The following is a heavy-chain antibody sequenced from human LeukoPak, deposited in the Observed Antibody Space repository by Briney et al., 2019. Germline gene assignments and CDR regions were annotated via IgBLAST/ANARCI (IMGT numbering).Heavy chain of an antibody. V-gene: IGHV3-7*01. CDR1: AFAFSSYW. CDR3: VRDSYSRDLDY. D-gene: IGHD3-22*01. Sequence: GGSLRLSCAASAFAFSSYWMSWVRQAPGKGLEWVANIKEDGSEQYYVDSLKGRFTISRDNAKNSLYLQMNSLRAEDTAVYYCVRDSYSRDLDYWGQGTLVTVSS. CDR2: IKEDGSEQ. J-gene: IGHJ4*02.